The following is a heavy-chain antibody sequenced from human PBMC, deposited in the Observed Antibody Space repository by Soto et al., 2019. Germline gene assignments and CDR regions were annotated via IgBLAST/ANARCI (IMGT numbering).Heavy chain of an antibody. CDR2: IKVDGSAK. D-gene: IGHD6-6*01. V-gene: IGHV3-7*03. CDR3: ARGHSTSPNWFDP. CDR1: GFTFSNYW. Sequence: GGSLRLSCAASGFTFSNYWMSWVRQAPGKGLEWVANIKVDGSAKYYVDSVKGRFTISRDNAKNSLYLQMNSLRGEDTAVYYCARGHSTSPNWFDPWGQGTLVTVSS. J-gene: IGHJ5*02.